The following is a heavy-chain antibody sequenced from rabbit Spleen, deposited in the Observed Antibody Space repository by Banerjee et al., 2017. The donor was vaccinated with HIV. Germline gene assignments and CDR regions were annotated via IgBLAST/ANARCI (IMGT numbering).Heavy chain of an antibody. CDR2: IYPDSSGST. V-gene: IGHV1S40*01. D-gene: IGHD2-1*01. Sequence: QSLEESGRDLVKPGASLTLTCTASGFSFSSDYYMCWVRQAPGKGLECGACIYPDSSGSTYYANWAKGRLTISKASSTTVTLQMTSLTVADTATYFCARGSATMTMVITGFYLSLWGPGTLVTVS. CDR1: GFSFSSDYY. J-gene: IGHJ4*01. CDR3: ARGSATMTMVITGFYLSL.